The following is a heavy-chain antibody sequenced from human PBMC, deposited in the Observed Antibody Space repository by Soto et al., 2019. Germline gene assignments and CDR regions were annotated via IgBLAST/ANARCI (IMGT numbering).Heavy chain of an antibody. CDR3: AIRRGVTGYYFDY. CDR2: LYYGGST. D-gene: IGHD2-21*02. CDR1: GGSISSSSDY. V-gene: IGHV4-39*01. J-gene: IGHJ4*02. Sequence: SETLSRTCTVSGGSISSSSDYWVWIRQPPGKGLEWIGSLYYGGSTYYNPSLKSRVTISVDTSKNQFSLNLNSVTAADTAVYYCAIRRGVTGYYFDYWGQGTLVTVSS.